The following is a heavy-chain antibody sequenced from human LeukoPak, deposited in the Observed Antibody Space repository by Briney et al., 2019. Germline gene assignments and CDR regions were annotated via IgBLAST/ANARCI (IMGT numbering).Heavy chain of an antibody. J-gene: IGHJ4*02. D-gene: IGHD2-15*01. V-gene: IGHV3-30*18. CDR2: ISYDGNDK. CDR3: AKDRDIVVVVAAQGGFDY. Sequence: PGRSLRLSCAASGFTFSNYGMHWVRQAPGKGLEWVAVISYDGNDKDYVDSVRGRFTISRDNSKNTVYLQMNSLRAEDTAVYYCAKDRDIVVVVAAQGGFDYWGQGTLVTVSS. CDR1: GFTFSNYG.